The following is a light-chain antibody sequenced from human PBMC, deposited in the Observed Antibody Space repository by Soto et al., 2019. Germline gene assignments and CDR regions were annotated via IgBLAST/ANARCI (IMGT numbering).Light chain of an antibody. CDR1: QGISSA. V-gene: IGKV1D-13*01. J-gene: IGKJ4*01. CDR3: QQFNNYPLT. CDR2: DAS. Sequence: IQFTPSPFSPSASVGDRVTIPCRASQGISSALAWYQQKPGKAPKLLIYDASSLESGVPSRFTGSGSGTDFTLTISSLQPEDFATYYCQQFNNYPLTFGGGTKVDIK.